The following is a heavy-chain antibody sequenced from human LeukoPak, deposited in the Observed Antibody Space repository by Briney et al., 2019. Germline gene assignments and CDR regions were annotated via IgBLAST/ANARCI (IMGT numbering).Heavy chain of an antibody. CDR3: AKDITSYYYDSSGSLFDY. CDR2: ISWNSGSI. D-gene: IGHD3-22*01. CDR1: GFTFDDYA. J-gene: IGHJ4*02. Sequence: QTGRSVRLSCAASGFTFDDYAMHWVRQAPGKGLEWVSGISWNSGSIGYADSVKGRFTISRDNAKNSLYLQMNSLRAEDTALYYCAKDITSYYYDSSGSLFDYWGQGTLVTVSS. V-gene: IGHV3-9*01.